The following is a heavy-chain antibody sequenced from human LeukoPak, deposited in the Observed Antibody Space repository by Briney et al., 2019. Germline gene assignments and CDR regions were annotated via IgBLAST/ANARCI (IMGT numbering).Heavy chain of an antibody. CDR2: IKSKTDGGTT. Sequence: AGGSLRLSCAASGFTFSNAWMSWVRQAPGKGLEWVGRIKSKTDGGTTDYAAPVKGRFTISRDDSKHTLYLQMNSLKTEDTAVYYCTTDYCSITSCAWYYYDSSGYWGQGTLVTVSS. CDR3: TTDYCSITSCAWYYYDSSGY. V-gene: IGHV3-15*01. J-gene: IGHJ4*02. CDR1: GFTFSNAW. D-gene: IGHD3-22*01.